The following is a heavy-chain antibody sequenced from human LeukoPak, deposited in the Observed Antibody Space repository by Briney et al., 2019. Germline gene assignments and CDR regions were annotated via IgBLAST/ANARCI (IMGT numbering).Heavy chain of an antibody. J-gene: IGHJ4*02. CDR3: ARDGYGGNSGYFDY. CDR1: GFTFSSYW. D-gene: IGHD4-23*01. V-gene: IGHV3-74*01. Sequence: PGGSLRLSCAASGFTFSSYWMHWVRQAPGKGLVWVSRINTDGSSSTYADSVKDRFTISRDNAKNSLYLQMNSLRAEDTAVYYCARDGYGGNSGYFDYWGQGTLVTVSS. CDR2: INTDGSSS.